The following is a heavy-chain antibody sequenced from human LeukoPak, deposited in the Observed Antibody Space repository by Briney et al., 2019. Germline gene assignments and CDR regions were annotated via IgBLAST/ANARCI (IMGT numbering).Heavy chain of an antibody. CDR1: GGSISSYY. D-gene: IGHD2-8*01. V-gene: IGHV4-59*01. CDR3: ARGLIRQSAFDI. J-gene: IGHJ3*02. Sequence: PSETLSLTCPVSGGSISSYYWSWIRQPPGEGRGWIAYIYYSGSTNYNPSLKNRVTISIDTSKTQSSLKLNSVTAADTAVYYCARGLIRQSAFDIWGQGTMVTVSS. CDR2: IYYSGST.